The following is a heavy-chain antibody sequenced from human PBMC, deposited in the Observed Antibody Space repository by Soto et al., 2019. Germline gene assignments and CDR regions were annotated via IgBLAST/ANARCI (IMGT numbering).Heavy chain of an antibody. CDR3: VVGATPAGYYGMDV. D-gene: IGHD1-26*01. J-gene: IGHJ6*02. Sequence: GGSLRLSSTASGFTFGDYAMSWFRQAPGKGLEWVGFIRSKAYGGTTEYAASVKGRFTISRDVSKSIAYLQMNSLKTEDTAVYYCVVGATPAGYYGMDVWGQGTTVTVSS. V-gene: IGHV3-49*03. CDR2: IRSKAYGGTT. CDR1: GFTFGDYA.